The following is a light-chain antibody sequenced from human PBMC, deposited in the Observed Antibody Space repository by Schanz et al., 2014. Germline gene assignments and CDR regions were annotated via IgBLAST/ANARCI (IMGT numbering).Light chain of an antibody. Sequence: QSALTQPASVSGSPGQSITISCTGTSSDVGNYDLVSWYRHYPGKAPKLLIYEVTKRPSGVSNRFSGSKSDNTASLTISGLQTEDGADYYCCSYIGTNHLVLFGGGTKLTVL. CDR2: EVT. CDR3: CSYIGTNHLVL. J-gene: IGLJ3*02. CDR1: SSDVGNYDL. V-gene: IGLV2-23*02.